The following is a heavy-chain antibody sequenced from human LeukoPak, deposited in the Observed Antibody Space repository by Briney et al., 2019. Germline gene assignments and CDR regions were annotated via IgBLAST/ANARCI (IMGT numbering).Heavy chain of an antibody. D-gene: IGHD2-2*01. CDR3: ARFVVVPAAMFDY. V-gene: IGHV3-23*01. CDR2: ISGSGGST. Sequence: GGSLRLSCAASGFTFSSYSMSWVRQAPGKGLEWVSAISGSGGSTYYADSVKGRFTISRDNSKNTLYLQMNSLRAEDTAVYYCARFVVVPAAMFDYWGQGTLVTVSS. CDR1: GFTFSSYS. J-gene: IGHJ4*02.